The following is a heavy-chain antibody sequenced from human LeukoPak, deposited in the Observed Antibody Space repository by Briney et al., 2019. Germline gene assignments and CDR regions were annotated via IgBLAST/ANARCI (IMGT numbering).Heavy chain of an antibody. V-gene: IGHV3-43D*04. CDR3: AKDRAVDGKGMDY. J-gene: IGHJ4*02. Sequence: GGSLRLSWAASGFTFDDYAMHWVRQAPGECLEWLSLISWDGGSTYYADSVKGRFTISRDNSKNSLYMQMNSLRDKDTALYSCAKDRAVDGKGMDYWGQGTLVTVSS. CDR2: ISWDGGST. CDR1: GFTFDDYA. D-gene: IGHD6-19*01.